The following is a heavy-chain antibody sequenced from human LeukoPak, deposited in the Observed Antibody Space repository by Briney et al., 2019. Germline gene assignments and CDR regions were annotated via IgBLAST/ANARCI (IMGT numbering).Heavy chain of an antibody. Sequence: GGSLRLSCAASGFTFSSYSMNWVRQAPGKGLEWVSSISSSSSYIYYADSVKGRFTISRDNAKNSLYLQMNSLRAEDTAVYYCAREGTVGATDFSFDYWGQGTLVTVSS. CDR1: GFTFSSYS. D-gene: IGHD1-26*01. CDR2: ISSSSSYI. J-gene: IGHJ4*02. V-gene: IGHV3-21*01. CDR3: AREGTVGATDFSFDY.